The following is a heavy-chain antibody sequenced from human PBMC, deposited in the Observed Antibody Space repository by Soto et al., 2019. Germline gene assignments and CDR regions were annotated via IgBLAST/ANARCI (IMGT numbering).Heavy chain of an antibody. CDR2: IYPGDSDT. Sequence: GESLKISCKGSGYSFTSYWIGWVRQMPGKGLEWMGIIYPGDSDTRYGPSFQGQVTISADKSISTAYLQWSSLKASDTAMYYCARQGDGGSSSTSCFDYWGQGTLVTVSS. D-gene: IGHD2-2*01. J-gene: IGHJ4*02. CDR3: ARQGDGGSSSTSCFDY. CDR1: GYSFTSYW. V-gene: IGHV5-51*01.